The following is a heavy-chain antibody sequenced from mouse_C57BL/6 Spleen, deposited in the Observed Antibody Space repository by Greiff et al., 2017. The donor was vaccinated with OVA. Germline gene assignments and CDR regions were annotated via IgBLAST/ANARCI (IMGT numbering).Heavy chain of an antibody. CDR3: ARSLNYYGSSPYYFDY. D-gene: IGHD1-1*01. J-gene: IGHJ2*01. Sequence: QVQLQQSGAELARPGASVKLSCKASGYTFTSYGISWVKQRTGQGLEWIGEIYPRSGNTYYNEKFKGKATLTADKSSSTAYMELRSLTSEDSAVYFCARSLNYYGSSPYYFDYWGQGTTLTVSS. V-gene: IGHV1-81*01. CDR1: GYTFTSYG. CDR2: IYPRSGNT.